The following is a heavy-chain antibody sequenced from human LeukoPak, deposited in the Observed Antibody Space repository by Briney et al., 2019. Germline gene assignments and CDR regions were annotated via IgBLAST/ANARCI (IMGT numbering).Heavy chain of an antibody. CDR1: GFTFSNAW. V-gene: IGHV3-15*01. Sequence: GGSLRLSCAASGFTFSNAWMTWVRQAPGKGLEWIGRIKSRTDGGTTDYAAPVKDRFTISRDDSKNTLYPQMNSLKTEDTAVYYCTTGFLLSSLSAFDIWGQGTMVTVSS. D-gene: IGHD2/OR15-2a*01. CDR2: IKSRTDGGTT. J-gene: IGHJ3*02. CDR3: TTGFLLSSLSAFDI.